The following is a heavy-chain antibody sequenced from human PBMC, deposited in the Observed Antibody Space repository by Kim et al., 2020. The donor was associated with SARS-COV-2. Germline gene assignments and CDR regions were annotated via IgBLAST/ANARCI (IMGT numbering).Heavy chain of an antibody. D-gene: IGHD3-9*01. V-gene: IGHV1-24*01. CDR3: ATDILTGLPLFDY. Sequence: YGQKFQGRVTMTEETSTDTPYMELSSLRTDDTAVYYCATDILTGLPLFDYWGQGTLVTVSS. J-gene: IGHJ4*02.